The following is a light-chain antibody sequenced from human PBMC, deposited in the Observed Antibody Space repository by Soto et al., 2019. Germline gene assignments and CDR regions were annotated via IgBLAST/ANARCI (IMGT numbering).Light chain of an antibody. Sequence: EIVLTQSPGTLSLSPGERATLSCRASQSVANNYVCWYQQRHGQAPRLLIYGASPRATGIPDRVSGSGSETDFTLTISRLEAEDFAVYYCQQYGNSPQTFGQGTKVEIK. V-gene: IGKV3-20*01. CDR1: QSVANNY. CDR2: GAS. J-gene: IGKJ1*01. CDR3: QQYGNSPQT.